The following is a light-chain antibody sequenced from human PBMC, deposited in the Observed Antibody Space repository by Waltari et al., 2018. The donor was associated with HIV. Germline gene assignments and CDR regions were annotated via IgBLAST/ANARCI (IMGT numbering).Light chain of an antibody. CDR2: STN. V-gene: IGLV8-61*01. CDR1: SGPGPTNSL. J-gene: IGLJ3*02. Sequence: QTVVTQEPSFSVSPGGTVTLTCGLSSGPGPTNSLPTGYQQTPGQPPRTLLSSTNPRSSWVPDRFSGSILGNKAALTITGAQADDESDYYCVLYMGSGIWVFGGGTKLTVL. CDR3: VLYMGSGIWV.